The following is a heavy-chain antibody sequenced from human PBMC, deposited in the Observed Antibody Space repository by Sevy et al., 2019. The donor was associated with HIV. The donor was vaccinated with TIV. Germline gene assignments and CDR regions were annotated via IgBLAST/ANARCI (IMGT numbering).Heavy chain of an antibody. Sequence: GGSLRLSCAASGFIFSTSPMHWVRQAPGKGLECVAILSYDDSDENYADSVKGRFTISRDNSKNTLYLQMNSLENEDTAVYYCAKYDLGSIDYWGQGTLVTVSS. CDR2: LSYDDSDE. J-gene: IGHJ4*02. CDR3: AKYDLGSIDY. D-gene: IGHD3-10*01. CDR1: GFIFSTSP. V-gene: IGHV3-30-3*01.